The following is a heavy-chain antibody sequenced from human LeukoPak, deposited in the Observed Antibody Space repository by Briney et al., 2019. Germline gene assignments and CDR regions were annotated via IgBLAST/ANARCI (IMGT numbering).Heavy chain of an antibody. Sequence: PSETLSLTCTVSGGSISSYYWSWIRQPPGKGLEWIGYIYYSGSTNYNPSLKSRVTISVDTSKNQFSLKLSSVTAADTAVYYCARVSTVTRFGYFDYWGQGTLVTVSS. D-gene: IGHD4-17*01. CDR2: IYYSGST. J-gene: IGHJ4*02. CDR3: ARVSTVTRFGYFDY. CDR1: GGSISSYY. V-gene: IGHV4-59*01.